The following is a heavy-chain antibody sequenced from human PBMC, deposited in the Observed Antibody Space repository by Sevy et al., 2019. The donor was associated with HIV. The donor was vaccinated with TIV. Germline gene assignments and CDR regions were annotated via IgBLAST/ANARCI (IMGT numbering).Heavy chain of an antibody. CDR2: IYSGGST. CDR1: GFTVSSNY. V-gene: IGHV3-53*01. J-gene: IGHJ6*02. Sequence: GGSLRLSCAASGFTVSSNYMSWVRQAPGKGLEWVSVIYSGGSTYYADSVKGRFTISRDNSKNTLYLQMNSLRAEDTAGYYCARATTLGIAAAGGGKLGMDVWGQGTTVTVSS. CDR3: ARATTLGIAAAGGGKLGMDV. D-gene: IGHD6-13*01.